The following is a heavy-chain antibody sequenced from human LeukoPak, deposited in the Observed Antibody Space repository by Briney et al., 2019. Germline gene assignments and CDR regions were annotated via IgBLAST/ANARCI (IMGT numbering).Heavy chain of an antibody. J-gene: IGHJ4*02. CDR3: ATAYRYYDYVWGSYRSLVY. V-gene: IGHV1-24*01. CDR2: FDPEDGET. D-gene: IGHD3-16*02. Sequence: ASVKVSCKVSGYTLTELSMHWVRQAPGKGLEWMGGFDPEDGETIYAQKFQGRVTMTEDTSTDTAYMELSSLRSEDTAVYYCATAYRYYDYVWGSYRSLVYWGQGTLVTV. CDR1: GYTLTELS.